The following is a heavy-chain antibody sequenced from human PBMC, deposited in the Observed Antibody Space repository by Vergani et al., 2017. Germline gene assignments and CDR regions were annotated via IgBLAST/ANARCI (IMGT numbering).Heavy chain of an antibody. D-gene: IGHD1-26*01. CDR1: GGSISSYY. J-gene: IGHJ4*02. CDR2: IYYSGST. V-gene: IGHV4-59*01. CDR3: ARASRRELLVFDY. Sequence: QVQLQESGPGLVKPSETLSLTCTVSGGSISSYYWSWIRQPPGKGLEWIGYIYYSGSTNYNPSLKSRVTISVDTSKNQFSLKLSSVTAAVTAVYYCARASRRELLVFDYWGQGTLVTVSS.